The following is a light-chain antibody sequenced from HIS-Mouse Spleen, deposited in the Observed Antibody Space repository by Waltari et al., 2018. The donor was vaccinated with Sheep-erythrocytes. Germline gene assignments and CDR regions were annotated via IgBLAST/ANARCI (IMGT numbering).Light chain of an antibody. Sequence: QSALTQPASVSGSPGQSITISCTGTSSDVGSYTLVSWYQQRQGKAPKLMIYEGSKRPSGVSNRFSGSKSGNTASLTISGLQAEDEADYYCCSYAGSSTPWVFGGGTKLTVL. V-gene: IGLV2-23*01. CDR3: CSYAGSSTPWV. CDR2: EGS. J-gene: IGLJ3*02. CDR1: SSDVGSYTL.